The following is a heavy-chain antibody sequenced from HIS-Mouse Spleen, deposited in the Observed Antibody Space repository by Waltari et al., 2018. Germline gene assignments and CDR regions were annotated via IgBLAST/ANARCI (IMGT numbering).Heavy chain of an antibody. Sequence: QVQLQQWGAGLLKPSETLSLTCAVYGGSFSGYYWSWIRQPPGKGLEWIGEINHSGRTNYNPSLKSRVTISVDTSKNQFSLKLSSVTAADTAVYYCARRLGTDYWYFDLWGRGTLVTVSS. CDR2: INHSGRT. D-gene: IGHD3-16*01. V-gene: IGHV4-34*01. CDR1: GGSFSGYY. CDR3: ARRLGTDYWYFDL. J-gene: IGHJ2*01.